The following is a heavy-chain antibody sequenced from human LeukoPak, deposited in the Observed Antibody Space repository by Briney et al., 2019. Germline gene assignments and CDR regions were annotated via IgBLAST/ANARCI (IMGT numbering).Heavy chain of an antibody. J-gene: IGHJ4*02. CDR3: ARDQTRRFDY. V-gene: IGHV3-48*04. CDR1: GFTFSSYA. D-gene: IGHD2-2*01. CDR2: ISSGSSTI. Sequence: GGSLRLSCAASGFTFSSYAMNWVRQGPGKGLEWGSYISSGSSTIYYADSVKGRFTISRDNAKNSLYLQMNSLRAEDTAVYYCARDQTRRFDYWGQGTLVTVSS.